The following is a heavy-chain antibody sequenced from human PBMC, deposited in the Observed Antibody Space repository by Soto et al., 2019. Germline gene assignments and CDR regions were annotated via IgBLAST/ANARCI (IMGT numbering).Heavy chain of an antibody. J-gene: IGHJ5*02. CDR1: GYSFTSYW. Sequence: PGESLKISCKGSGYSFTSYWIGWVRQMPGKGLEWMGIIYPGDSDTRYSPSFQGQVTISADKSISTAYLQWSSLKASDTAMYYCARRYCSGGSCCSNWFDPWGQGTLVTVSS. CDR3: ARRYCSGGSCCSNWFDP. V-gene: IGHV5-51*01. D-gene: IGHD2-15*01. CDR2: IYPGDSDT.